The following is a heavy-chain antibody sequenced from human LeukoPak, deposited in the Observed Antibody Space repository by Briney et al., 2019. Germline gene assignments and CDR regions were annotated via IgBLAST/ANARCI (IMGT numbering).Heavy chain of an antibody. J-gene: IGHJ4*02. V-gene: IGHV3-7*01. CDR3: ASHRDYYDSSGLCAFDY. D-gene: IGHD3-22*01. Sequence: GGSLRLSCAVSGFTFRSYWMSRVRQAPGKGLEWVGNIKEDGSERYYVDSVKGRFTISRDNAKNSLYLQMNSLRAEDTAVYYCASHRDYYDSSGLCAFDYRGQGTLVTVSS. CDR1: GFTFRSYW. CDR2: IKEDGSER.